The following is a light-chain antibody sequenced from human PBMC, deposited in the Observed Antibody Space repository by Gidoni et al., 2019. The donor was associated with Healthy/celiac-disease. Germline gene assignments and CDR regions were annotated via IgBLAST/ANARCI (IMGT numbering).Light chain of an antibody. V-gene: IGKV2-28*01. CDR3: MQALQTPLFT. CDR2: LGS. Sequence: DIVMTQSPLSLHVTLGEPASISCRSSQSLLHSNGYNYLDWYLQKPGQSPQLLIYLGSNRASGVPDRFSGSGSGTDFTLKISRVEAEDVGVYYCMQALQTPLFTFGPGTKVDIK. J-gene: IGKJ3*01. CDR1: QSLLHSNGYNY.